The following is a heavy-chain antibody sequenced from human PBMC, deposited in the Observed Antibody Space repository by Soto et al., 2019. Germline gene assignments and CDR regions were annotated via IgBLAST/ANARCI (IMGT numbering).Heavy chain of an antibody. J-gene: IGHJ5*02. V-gene: IGHV4-4*02. CDR1: GDSISSGAW. D-gene: IGHD2-2*01. Sequence: QVQLQESGPGLVKASETLSLTYAVSGDSISSGAWCSWVLPSPGKGMQWIGEIYHSGNTRNNPSLKSRVTMSVDKSTKQFSRKLMSVTAAETATYYWARDSRTGCSSTDCYMSWGRGILVTFPS. CDR3: ARDSRTGCSSTDCYMS. CDR2: IYHSGNT.